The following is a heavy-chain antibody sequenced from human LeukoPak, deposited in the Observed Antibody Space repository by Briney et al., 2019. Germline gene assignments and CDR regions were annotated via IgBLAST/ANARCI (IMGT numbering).Heavy chain of an antibody. CDR3: ARGSNWAFDY. J-gene: IGHJ4*02. Sequence: QSGGSLRLSCAASGCTFSSYWMSWARQVPGKGLEWVASIKKDGSEKYYVDSVKGRFTMSRDNAKDSLYLEINSLRVEDTAVYYCARGSNWAFDYWGQGTLVTASS. CDR1: GCTFSSYW. D-gene: IGHD7-27*01. V-gene: IGHV3-7*04. CDR2: IKKDGSEK.